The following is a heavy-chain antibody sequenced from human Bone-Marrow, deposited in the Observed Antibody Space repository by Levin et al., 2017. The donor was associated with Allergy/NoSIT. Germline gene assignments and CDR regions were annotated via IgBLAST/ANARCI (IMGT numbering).Heavy chain of an antibody. Sequence: GSLRLSCAASGILFSSYDMNWVRQAPGKGLEWVSSISAGGNYIYYADSVKGRFTISRDNAKNSLFLQMNSLRAEDTAVYYCASWAMYHYDRSAFDYFYYAMDVWGQVTTVTVSS. V-gene: IGHV3-21*01. J-gene: IGHJ6*02. D-gene: IGHD3-22*01. CDR3: ASWAMYHYDRSAFDYFYYAMDV. CDR2: ISAGGNYI. CDR1: GILFSSYD.